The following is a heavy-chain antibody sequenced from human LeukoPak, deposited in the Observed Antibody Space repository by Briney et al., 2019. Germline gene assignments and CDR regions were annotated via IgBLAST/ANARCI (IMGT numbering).Heavy chain of an antibody. CDR3: AHRAISGTVVAFDI. CDR2: IYWDDDK. J-gene: IGHJ3*02. D-gene: IGHD3-10*01. CDR1: GFSLNTSGVG. V-gene: IGHV2-5*02. Sequence: ESGPTLVXPTQTLTLTCTFSGFSLNTSGVGVGWIRQPPGKALEWLALIYWDDDKRYSPSLKSRLTITKDTSKKQVVLTMTIMDPVDTATYFCAHRAISGTVVAFDIWGQGAMVTVSS.